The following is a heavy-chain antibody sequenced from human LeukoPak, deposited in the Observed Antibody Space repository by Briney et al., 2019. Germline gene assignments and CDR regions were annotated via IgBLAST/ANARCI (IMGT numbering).Heavy chain of an antibody. J-gene: IGHJ6*02. CDR2: ISSSETYI. CDR1: GFTFSSYS. CDR3: ARDFPDSSGWDYYYYYGMDV. Sequence: GGSLRLSCAASGFTFSSYSMNWVRQAPGKGLEWVSSISSSETYIYHADSVKGRFTISRDNAKNSLYLQMNSLRAEDTAVYYCARDFPDSSGWDYYYYYGMDVWGQGTTVTVSS. D-gene: IGHD6-19*01. V-gene: IGHV3-21*01.